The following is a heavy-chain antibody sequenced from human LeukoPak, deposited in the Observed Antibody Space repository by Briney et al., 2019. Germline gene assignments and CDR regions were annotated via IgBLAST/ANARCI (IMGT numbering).Heavy chain of an antibody. CDR2: INHSGST. CDR1: GGSFSGYY. J-gene: IGHJ4*02. D-gene: IGHD5-12*01. Sequence: SETLSLTCAVYGGSFSGYYWSWIRQPPGKGLEWIGEINHSGSTNYNPSLKSRVTISVDTSKNQFSLKLSSVTAADTAVYYCARGGYSGYDDLDYWGQGTLVTVSS. V-gene: IGHV4-34*01. CDR3: ARGGYSGYDDLDY.